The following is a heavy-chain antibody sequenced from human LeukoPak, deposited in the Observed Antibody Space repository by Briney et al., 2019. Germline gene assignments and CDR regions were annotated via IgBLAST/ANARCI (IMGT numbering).Heavy chain of an antibody. V-gene: IGHV3-23*01. CDR1: GFTFSSDA. J-gene: IGHJ6*02. Sequence: GGSLRLSCAASGFTFSSDAMSWVRQAPGKGLEWVSAISGSGGSTYYADSVKGRFTILRDNSKNTLYLQMNSLRAEDMAVYYCARDYSTGYYGSGSFYGMDVWGQGTTVTVSS. D-gene: IGHD3-10*01. CDR3: ARDYSTGYYGSGSFYGMDV. CDR2: ISGSGGST.